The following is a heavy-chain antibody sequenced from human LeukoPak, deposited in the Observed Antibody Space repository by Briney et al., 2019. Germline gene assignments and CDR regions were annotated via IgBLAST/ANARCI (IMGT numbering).Heavy chain of an antibody. J-gene: IGHJ2*01. D-gene: IGHD7-27*01. Sequence: PSETLSLTCTVSGASITGFYWTWLRQPPGKGLEWIGYIYSSGSTDYNPSLKSRVAISVDTSKNQFSLKLSSVTAADTAVYYCAREGTGSFEYWGRGTLVTVSS. CDR2: IYSSGST. V-gene: IGHV4-59*01. CDR3: AREGTGSFEY. CDR1: GASITGFY.